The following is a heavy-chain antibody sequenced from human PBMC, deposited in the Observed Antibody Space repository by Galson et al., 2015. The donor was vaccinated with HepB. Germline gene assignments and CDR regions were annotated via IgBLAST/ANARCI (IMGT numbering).Heavy chain of an antibody. D-gene: IGHD2-15*01. V-gene: IGHV3-30*03. CDR1: GFTFSSFP. Sequence: SLRLSCAGSGFTFSSFPMHWVRQAPGKGLEWVAILSHDGSDEYYAGSVKGRFTISRDNSRNTLYLQMTALTTEDTAVYCCARSPVGLGYCSGGSCYENYYYTLDVWGQGTTVSVS. CDR2: LSHDGSDE. CDR3: ARSPVGLGYCSGGSCYENYYYTLDV. J-gene: IGHJ6*02.